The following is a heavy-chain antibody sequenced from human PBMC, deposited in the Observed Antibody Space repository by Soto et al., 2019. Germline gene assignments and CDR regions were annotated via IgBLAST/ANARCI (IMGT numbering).Heavy chain of an antibody. D-gene: IGHD5-18*01. CDR3: ARAGYSYGYNRPRYFDY. CDR1: GGSFSSYY. CDR2: INHSGST. V-gene: IGHV4-34*01. J-gene: IGHJ4*02. Sequence: SETLSLTCAVYGGSFSSYYWSWIRQPPGKGLEWIGEINHSGSTNYNPSLKSRVTISVDTSKNQFSLKLSSVTAADTAVYYCARAGYSYGYNRPRYFDYWGQGTLVTVSS.